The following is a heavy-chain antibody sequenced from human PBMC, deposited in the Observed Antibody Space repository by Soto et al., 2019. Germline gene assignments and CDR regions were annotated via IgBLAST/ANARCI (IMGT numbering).Heavy chain of an antibody. Sequence: GGSLRLSCAASGFTFSSYAMSWVRQAPGKGLEWVSAISGSGGSTYYADSVKGRFTTSRDNSKNTLYLQTNSLRAEDTAVYYCAKDETMIVVFGYFDYWGQGTLVTVSS. J-gene: IGHJ4*02. D-gene: IGHD3-22*01. CDR2: ISGSGGST. CDR3: AKDETMIVVFGYFDY. CDR1: GFTFSSYA. V-gene: IGHV3-23*01.